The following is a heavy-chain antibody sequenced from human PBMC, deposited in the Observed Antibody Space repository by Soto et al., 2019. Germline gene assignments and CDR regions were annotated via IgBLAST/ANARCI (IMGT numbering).Heavy chain of an antibody. J-gene: IGHJ4*02. Sequence: QVQLVESGGGVVQPGRSLRLSCVTSGFSFSVYGMHWVRQAPGKGLEWVAVIWYDASKQFYAASVEGRFTISRDNSKAILHLQTISLRAEDTAVSYCAAWAAVATEVHWGQGTLVTVSS. D-gene: IGHD6-13*01. CDR2: IWYDASKQ. CDR3: AAWAAVATEVH. CDR1: GFSFSVYG. V-gene: IGHV3-33*01.